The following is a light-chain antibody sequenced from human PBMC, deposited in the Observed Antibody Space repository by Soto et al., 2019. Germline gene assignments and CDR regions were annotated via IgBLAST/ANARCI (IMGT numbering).Light chain of an antibody. CDR1: RSDVGGYNY. V-gene: IGLV2-8*01. J-gene: IGLJ2*01. Sequence: QSALTQPPSASGSPGQSVTISCTGTRSDVGGYNYVSWYQQHPGKAPKLMIYEVSKRPSGVPDRFSGSKSGNTASLTVSGLQAEDEADYYCSSYAGSNKEFGGGTKLTVL. CDR3: SSYAGSNKE. CDR2: EVS.